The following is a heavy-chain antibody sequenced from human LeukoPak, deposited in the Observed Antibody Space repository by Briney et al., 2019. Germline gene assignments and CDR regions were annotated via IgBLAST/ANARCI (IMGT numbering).Heavy chain of an antibody. Sequence: TGGSLRLSCAASGFTFSSYAMSWVRQAPGKGLEWVSAISGSGGSTYYADSVKGRFTIPRDNSKNTPYLQMNSLRAEDTAGYYCAKQLPAAGTFDYWGQGTLVTVSS. CDR2: ISGSGGST. CDR3: AKQLPAAGTFDY. D-gene: IGHD6-19*01. J-gene: IGHJ4*02. V-gene: IGHV3-23*01. CDR1: GFTFSSYA.